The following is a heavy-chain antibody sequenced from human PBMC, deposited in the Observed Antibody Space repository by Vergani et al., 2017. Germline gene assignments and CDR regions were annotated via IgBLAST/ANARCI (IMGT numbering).Heavy chain of an antibody. CDR1: EYSFGNHW. CDR3: ARHTTYTDS. CDR2: IYPADSDT. J-gene: IGHJ4*02. D-gene: IGHD1-1*01. V-gene: IGHV5-51*01. Sequence: EVELVQSGPEMRKPGESMKISCKGSEYSFGNHWIGWVRQMPGKGLEWMGIIYPADSDTGYSPSFQGQVTISADKSISTAFLQWDSLKASDTALYYCARHTTYTDSWGQGTLVTVSS.